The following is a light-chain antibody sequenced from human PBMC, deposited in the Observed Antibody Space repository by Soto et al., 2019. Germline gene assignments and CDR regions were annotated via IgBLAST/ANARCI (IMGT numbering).Light chain of an antibody. CDR3: QQYHSYSRT. CDR2: DAS. J-gene: IGKJ1*01. V-gene: IGKV1-5*01. Sequence: DIKMTQSPSNLPGLVGDGVKIPFRASHTISSWLAWYQQKPGKAPKLLIYDASSLESGVPSRFSGSGSGTEFTLTISSLQPDDFATYYCQQYHSYSRTCGQGTKGDIK. CDR1: HTISSW.